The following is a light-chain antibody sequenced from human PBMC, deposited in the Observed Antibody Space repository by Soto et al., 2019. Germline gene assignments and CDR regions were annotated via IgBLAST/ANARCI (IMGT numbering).Light chain of an antibody. CDR2: EVS. V-gene: IGKV1-5*01. CDR3: QQYNGYPWT. J-gene: IGKJ1*01. CDR1: QSIDTW. Sequence: DIPMTQSPSTLSASVGDRVTITCRASQSIDTWLAWYQQKPGSAPKLLLYEVSNLQSGVPPMFSGSGSGTEFTLTITSLQPGDFATYYCQQYNGYPWTFGQGTKVEIK.